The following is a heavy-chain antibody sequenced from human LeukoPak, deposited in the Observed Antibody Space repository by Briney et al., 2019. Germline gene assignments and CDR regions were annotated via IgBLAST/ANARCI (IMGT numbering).Heavy chain of an antibody. J-gene: IGHJ3*02. CDR2: ISYDGSNK. D-gene: IGHD3/OR15-3a*01. CDR1: GFTFSTHN. CDR3: AKIPIGLGDAFDI. V-gene: IGHV3-30*18. Sequence: GGSLRLSCAVSGFTFSTHNMNWVRQAPGKGLEWVAVISYDGSNKYYADSVKGRFTISRDNSKNTLYLQMNSLRAEDTAVYYCAKIPIGLGDAFDIWGQGTMVTVSS.